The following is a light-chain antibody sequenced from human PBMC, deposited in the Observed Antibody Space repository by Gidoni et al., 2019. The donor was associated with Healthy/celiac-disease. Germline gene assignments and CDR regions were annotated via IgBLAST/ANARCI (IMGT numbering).Light chain of an antibody. V-gene: IGKV3-11*01. J-gene: IGKJ1*01. CDR2: DAS. CDR1: QSVSSY. Sequence: EIVLTQSPATLSLSPGERATLSCRASQSVSSYLAWYQQKHGQAPSLLIYDASNRATGIPARFSGSGSGTDFTLNISSLEPEDFAVYYCQQRSNWPWTFGQGTKVEIK. CDR3: QQRSNWPWT.